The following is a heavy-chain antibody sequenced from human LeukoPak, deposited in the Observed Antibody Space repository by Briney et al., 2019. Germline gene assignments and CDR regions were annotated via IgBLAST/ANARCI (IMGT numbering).Heavy chain of an antibody. CDR1: GGSISSSNW. D-gene: IGHD4/OR15-4a*01. CDR2: IYHSRST. CDR3: ARVKGGAKDYYGMDV. V-gene: IGHV4-4*02. J-gene: IGHJ6*04. Sequence: PSGTLSLTCAVSGGSISSSNWWSWVRQPPGRVLELFGVIYHSRSTNYNPSLKSRVTISVDKSKNQFSLKLSSVTAADTAVYYCARVKGGAKDYYGMDVWGKGTTVTVSS.